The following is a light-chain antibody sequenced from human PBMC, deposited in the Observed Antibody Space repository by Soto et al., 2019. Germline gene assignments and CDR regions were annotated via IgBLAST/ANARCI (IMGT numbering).Light chain of an antibody. V-gene: IGKV3-20*01. J-gene: IGKJ1*01. Sequence: EVVLSQSPGTLSLSPGERATLSCRASQSVSSSYLAWYQQKPGQAPRLLIYGASSRATGIPDRFSGSGSGTDFTLTISRLEPEDFAVYWCQEYGSSPGTFGQGTKVAIK. CDR2: GAS. CDR3: QEYGSSPGT. CDR1: QSVSSSY.